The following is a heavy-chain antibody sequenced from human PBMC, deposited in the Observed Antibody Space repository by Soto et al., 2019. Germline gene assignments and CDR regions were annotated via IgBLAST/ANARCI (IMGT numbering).Heavy chain of an antibody. V-gene: IGHV1-69*13. CDR3: ASLFYDSSGYWDY. CDR2: IIPIFGTA. CDR1: GGTFSSYA. J-gene: IGHJ4*02. D-gene: IGHD3-22*01. Sequence: ASVKVSCKASGGTFSSYAISWVRQAPGQGLEWMGGIIPIFGTANYAQKFQGRVTITADESTSTAYMELSSLRSEDTAVYYCASLFYDSSGYWDYWGQGTLVTVLL.